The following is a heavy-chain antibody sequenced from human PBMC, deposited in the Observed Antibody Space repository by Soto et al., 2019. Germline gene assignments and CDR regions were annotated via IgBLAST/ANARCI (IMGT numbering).Heavy chain of an antibody. CDR3: ASHKTYSNYPSAFDY. CDR2: IIPILGIA. J-gene: IGHJ4*02. D-gene: IGHD4-4*01. Sequence: ASVKVSCKASGGTFSSYTISWVRQAPGQGLEWMGRIIPILGIANYAQKFQGRVTITADKSTSTAYMELSSLRSEDTAVYYCASHKTYSNYPSAFDYWGQGTLVTVSS. CDR1: GGTFSSYT. V-gene: IGHV1-69*02.